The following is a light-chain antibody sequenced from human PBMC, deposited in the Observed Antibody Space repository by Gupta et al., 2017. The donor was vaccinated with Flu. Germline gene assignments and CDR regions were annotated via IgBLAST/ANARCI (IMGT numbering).Light chain of an antibody. CDR1: QSVSSSY. CDR3: QVYDPLFFT. J-gene: IGKJ3*01. V-gene: IGKV3-20*01. CDR2: NTS. Sequence: ELVLTQSPGTLSLSPGERATLSCRASQSVSSSYLAWYQLKPGQTPRLLIYNTSNRATGIPDRFSGSGSGTDFTLTISRLEPEDFAVYYCQVYDPLFFTFGPGTKVDI.